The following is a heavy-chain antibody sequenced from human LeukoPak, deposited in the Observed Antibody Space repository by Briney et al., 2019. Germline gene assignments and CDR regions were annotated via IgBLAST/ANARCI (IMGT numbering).Heavy chain of an antibody. D-gene: IGHD2-2*02. V-gene: IGHV3-33*01. CDR1: GFTFSSSG. J-gene: IGHJ4*02. Sequence: GGSLRLSCAASGFTFSSSGMHWVRQAPGKGLEWVALIWNDGSDTYYGDSVKGRFTISRGNSKNTLYLQMISLRAEDTAVYYCARAEWAAVAIPKTGPGIDYWGQGTLVTVSS. CDR2: IWNDGSDT. CDR3: ARAEWAAVAIPKTGPGIDY.